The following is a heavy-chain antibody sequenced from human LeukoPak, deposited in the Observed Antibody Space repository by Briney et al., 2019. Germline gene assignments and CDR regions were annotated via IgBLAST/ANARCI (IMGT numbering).Heavy chain of an antibody. CDR1: GFTVSSNY. CDR3: VRGGNYYDSKGVFDY. Sequence: GGSLRLSCAVSGFTVSSNYMSWVRQAPGKGLEWVSVIYTSGTTYYADSVKGRFTISRDTSKNTLYLQINSLRAEDTAVYYCVRGGNYYDSKGVFDYWGQGTLVTVSS. J-gene: IGHJ4*02. V-gene: IGHV3-53*01. CDR2: IYTSGTT. D-gene: IGHD3-22*01.